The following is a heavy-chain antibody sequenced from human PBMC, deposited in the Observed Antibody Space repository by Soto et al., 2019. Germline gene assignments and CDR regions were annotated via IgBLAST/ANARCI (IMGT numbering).Heavy chain of an antibody. D-gene: IGHD3-3*01. CDR1: WDSVSSNSAA. Sequence: PSQTLSLPCAISWDSVSSNSAAWNWIRQSPSRGLEWLGRTYYRSKWYNDYAVSVKSRITIHPDTSKNQFSLQLNSVTHEDTAVYYCARVRGITIFGVVMEYYYYYYYMDVWGKGTTVNVSS. V-gene: IGHV6-1*01. CDR3: ARVRGITIFGVVMEYYYYYYYMDV. CDR2: TYYRSKWYN. J-gene: IGHJ6*03.